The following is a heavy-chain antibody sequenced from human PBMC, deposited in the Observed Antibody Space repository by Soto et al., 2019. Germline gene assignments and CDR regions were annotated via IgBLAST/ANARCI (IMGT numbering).Heavy chain of an antibody. CDR3: TRCTMVRGVIIEN. V-gene: IGHV3-73*01. J-gene: IGHJ4*02. D-gene: IGHD3-10*01. CDR2: IRSKANSYAT. CDR1: GFTFSGSA. Sequence: GGSLRLSCAASGFTFSGSAMHWVRQASGKGLEWVGRIRSKANSYATAYAASVKGRFTISRDDSKNTAYLQMNSLKTEDTAVYYCTRCTMVRGVIIENWGQGTLVTVSS.